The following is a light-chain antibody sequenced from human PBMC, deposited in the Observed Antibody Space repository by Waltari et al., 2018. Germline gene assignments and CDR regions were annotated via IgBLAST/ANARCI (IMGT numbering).Light chain of an antibody. J-gene: IGLJ3*02. Sequence: QSALTQPRSVSESPGQSVTISFTGTSSDVGGYNYISWYQHHPGKAPKLIIYDVTKRPSGVPDRFSASKSGNTASLTISGLRAEDEADYYCSSYAGTYTGVFGGGTKLTVL. CDR3: SSYAGTYTGV. CDR1: SSDVGGYNY. CDR2: DVT. V-gene: IGLV2-11*01.